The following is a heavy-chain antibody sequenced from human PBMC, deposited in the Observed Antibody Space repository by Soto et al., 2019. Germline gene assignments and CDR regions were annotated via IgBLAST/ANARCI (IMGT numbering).Heavy chain of an antibody. CDR3: AKDQGHSDFWSGYGRGGTYYYYGMDV. J-gene: IGHJ6*04. CDR2: ISGSGGST. V-gene: IGHV3-23*01. CDR1: GFTFSSYA. D-gene: IGHD3-3*01. Sequence: GGSLRLSCAASGFTFSSYAMSWVRQAPGKGLEWVSAISGSGGSTYYADSVKGRFTISRDNSKNTLYLQMNSLRAEDTAVYYCAKDQGHSDFWSGYGRGGTYYYYGMDVWGKGTTVTVSS.